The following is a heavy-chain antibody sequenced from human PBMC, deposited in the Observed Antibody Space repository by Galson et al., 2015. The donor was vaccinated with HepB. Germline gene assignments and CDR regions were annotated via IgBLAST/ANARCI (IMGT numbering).Heavy chain of an antibody. J-gene: IGHJ4*02. CDR3: AKGEGYSGYDPLDY. CDR2: ISGSGGST. CDR1: GFTFSSYA. Sequence: SLRLSCAASGFTFSSYAMSWVRQAPGQGLEWVSAISGSGGSTYYADSVKGRFTISRDNSKNTLYLQMNSLRAEDTAVYYCAKGEGYSGYDPLDYWGQGTLVTVSS. D-gene: IGHD5-12*01. V-gene: IGHV3-23*01.